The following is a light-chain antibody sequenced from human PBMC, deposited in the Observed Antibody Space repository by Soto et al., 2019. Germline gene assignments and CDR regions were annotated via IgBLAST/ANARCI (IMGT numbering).Light chain of an antibody. CDR1: RSDVGGYNY. V-gene: IGLV2-14*01. CDR2: EVS. J-gene: IGLJ3*02. Sequence: QSALTQPASVSGSPGQSITISCTGTRSDVGGYNYVSWYQPHPGKAPKLMIYEVSNRPSGVSNRFSGSKSGNTASLTISGLHAEDEADYYCSSYTSSSTLVFGGGTKLTVL. CDR3: SSYTSSSTLV.